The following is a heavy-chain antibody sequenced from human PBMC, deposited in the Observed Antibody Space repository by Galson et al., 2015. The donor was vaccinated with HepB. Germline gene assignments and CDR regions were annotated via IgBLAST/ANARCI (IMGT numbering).Heavy chain of an antibody. J-gene: IGHJ4*02. V-gene: IGHV1-69*04. CDR3: AREEGDVAVAFPLPH. Sequence: SVKVSCKASGGTFSSYAISWVRQAPGQGLEWMGRIIPILGIANYAQKFQGRVTITADKSTSTAYMELSSLRSEDTAVYYCAREEGDVAVAFPLPHWDQGTLVTVSS. CDR1: GGTFSSYA. CDR2: IIPILGIA. D-gene: IGHD6-19*01.